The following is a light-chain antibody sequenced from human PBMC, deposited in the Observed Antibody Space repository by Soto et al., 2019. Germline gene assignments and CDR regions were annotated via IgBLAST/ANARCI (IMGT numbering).Light chain of an antibody. CDR3: QQRSNWSGT. V-gene: IGKV3-11*01. CDR2: DAS. Sequence: EIVLTQSPATLSLSPGERATLSCRASQSVSSYLAWYQQKPGQAPRLLIYDASNRATGIPARFSGSGSGTVFTLTISSLAPEDFAVYYCQQRSNWSGTFGPGTKVDIK. CDR1: QSVSSY. J-gene: IGKJ3*01.